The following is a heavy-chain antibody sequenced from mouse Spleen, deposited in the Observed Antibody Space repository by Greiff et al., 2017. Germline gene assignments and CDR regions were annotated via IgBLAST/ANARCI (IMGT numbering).Heavy chain of an antibody. CDR2: INPNNGGT. D-gene: IGHD2-5*01. V-gene: IGHV1-26*01. Sequence: EVQLQQSGPELVKPGASVKISCKASGYTFTDYYMNWVKQSHGKSLEWIGDINPNNGGTSYNQKFKGKATLTVDKSSSTAYMELRSLTSEDSAVYYCARANYSNDWYFDVWGAGTTVTVSS. CDR3: ARANYSNDWYFDV. J-gene: IGHJ1*01. CDR1: GYTFTDYY.